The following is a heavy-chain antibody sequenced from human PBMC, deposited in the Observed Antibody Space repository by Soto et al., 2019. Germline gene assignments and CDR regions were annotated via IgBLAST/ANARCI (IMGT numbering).Heavy chain of an antibody. Sequence: GESLKISCMGSGYSFTSYWIGWVRQMPGKGLEWMGIIYPCDSDTRYSPSFQGQVTISADKSISTAYLKWSSLKASDTAMYYCARRYCSSTSCYIDAFDIWGQGTMVTVSS. CDR2: IYPCDSDT. CDR3: ARRYCSSTSCYIDAFDI. CDR1: GYSFTSYW. J-gene: IGHJ3*02. V-gene: IGHV5-51*01. D-gene: IGHD2-2*02.